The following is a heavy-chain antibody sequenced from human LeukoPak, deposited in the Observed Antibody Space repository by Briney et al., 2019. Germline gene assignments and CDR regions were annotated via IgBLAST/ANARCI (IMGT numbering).Heavy chain of an antibody. CDR2: IYSSGTT. Sequence: SETLSLTCTVSGVSISGYYWSWIRQPAGKGLEWIGHIYSSGTTNYNPSLKSRVTMSVDTSKNQLSLRLSSVTAADTAVYYCARDGRDCSGGSCFDWGQGTLVTVSS. V-gene: IGHV4-4*07. J-gene: IGHJ4*02. D-gene: IGHD2-15*01. CDR1: GVSISGYY. CDR3: ARDGRDCSGGSCFD.